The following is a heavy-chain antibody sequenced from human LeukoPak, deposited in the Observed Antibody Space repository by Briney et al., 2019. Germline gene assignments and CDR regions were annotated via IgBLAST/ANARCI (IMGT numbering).Heavy chain of an antibody. CDR2: IDTGKGNT. V-gene: IGHV1-3*04. CDR3: ARDIFGSSRPSDY. J-gene: IGHJ4*02. CDR1: GYTFTSYT. Sequence: RASVTVSCKASGYTFTSYTIHWVRQAPGQRLEWMGWIDTGKGNTKYSQKFQGRVTITRDTSATTAYMELSSLKSEDTAVYYCARDIFGSSRPSDYWGQGTLVTVSS. D-gene: IGHD3-10*02.